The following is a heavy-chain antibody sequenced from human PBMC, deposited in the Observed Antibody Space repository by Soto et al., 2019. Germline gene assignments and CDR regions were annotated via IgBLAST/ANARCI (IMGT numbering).Heavy chain of an antibody. CDR2: ISYDGSNK. Sequence: GGSLRLSCAASGFTFSSYGMHWVRQAPGKGLEWVAVISYDGSNKYYADSVKGRFTISRDNSKNTLYLQMNSLRAEDTAVYYCAKDRAARFLEWCPSYYYYYGMDVWGQGTTVTVSS. CDR1: GFTFSSYG. CDR3: AKDRAARFLEWCPSYYYYYGMDV. J-gene: IGHJ6*02. D-gene: IGHD3-3*01. V-gene: IGHV3-30*18.